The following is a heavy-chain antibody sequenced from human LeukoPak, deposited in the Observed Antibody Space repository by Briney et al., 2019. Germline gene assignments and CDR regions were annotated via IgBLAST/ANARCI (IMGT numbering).Heavy chain of an antibody. J-gene: IGHJ4*02. CDR2: ISAYNGNT. CDR3: ARVRFGEFVGYYFDY. D-gene: IGHD3-10*01. Sequence: ASVKVSCKASGYTFTSYGISWVRQAPGQGLEWMGWISAYNGNTNYAQKLQGRVTMTTDTSTSTAYMELRSLRSDDTAVYYCARVRFGEFVGYYFDYWGQGTLVTVSS. CDR1: GYTFTSYG. V-gene: IGHV1-18*01.